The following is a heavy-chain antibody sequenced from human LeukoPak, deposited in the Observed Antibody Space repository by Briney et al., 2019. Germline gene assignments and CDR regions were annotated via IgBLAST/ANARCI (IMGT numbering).Heavy chain of an antibody. CDR3: AVDPFDY. Sequence: ASVKVSYKASGYTFIGYYMHWVRQAPGQGLEWMGWINPNNGDTNYAQKFQGRVTMTRDTSISIANMEMSRLRSDDTAVYYCAVDPFDYWGQGTLVTVSS. J-gene: IGHJ4*02. CDR2: INPNNGDT. CDR1: GYTFIGYY. V-gene: IGHV1-2*02.